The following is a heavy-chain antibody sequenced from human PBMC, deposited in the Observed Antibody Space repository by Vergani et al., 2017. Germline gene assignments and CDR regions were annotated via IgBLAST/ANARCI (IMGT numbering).Heavy chain of an antibody. J-gene: IGHJ4*02. CDR2: IWYDGSNK. V-gene: IGHV3-33*08. D-gene: IGHD3-9*01. Sequence: VQLVESGGGLVQPGGSLRLSCAASGFTFSSYGMHWVRQAPGKGLEWVAVIWYDGSNKYYVDSVKGRFTISRDNSKNTLYLQMNSLRAEDTAVYYCARDPTTYYDFLTGYYKFYFDYWGQGTLVTVSS. CDR3: ARDPTTYYDFLTGYYKFYFDY. CDR1: GFTFSSYG.